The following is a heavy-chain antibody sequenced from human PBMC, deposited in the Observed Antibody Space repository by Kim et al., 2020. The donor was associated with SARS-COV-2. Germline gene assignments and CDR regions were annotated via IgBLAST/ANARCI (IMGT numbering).Heavy chain of an antibody. CDR3: ARDKGIAAAEFLS. Sequence: GGSLRLSCAASGFTFSSYAMHWVRQAPGKGLEWVAVISYDGSNKYYADSVKGRFTISRDNSKNTLYLQMNSLRAEDMAVYYCARDKGIAAAEFLSWGQGT. CDR2: ISYDGSNK. V-gene: IGHV3-30*04. CDR1: GFTFSSYA. D-gene: IGHD6-13*01. J-gene: IGHJ1*01.